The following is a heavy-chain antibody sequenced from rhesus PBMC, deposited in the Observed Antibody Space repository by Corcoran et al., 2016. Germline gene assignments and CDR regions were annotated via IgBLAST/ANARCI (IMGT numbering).Heavy chain of an antibody. CDR1: GYSISSGYY. Sequence: QVQLQESGPGLVKPSETLSLTCAVSGYSISSGYYWGWIRQPPGNGLEWIGYISGSSGSTYYNPSLKSRVTIATDTSMNQVSLKLSSVTAADTAVYYCARGYTIVGLVTTFDYWGQGVLVTVSS. J-gene: IGHJ4*01. CDR2: ISGSSGST. V-gene: IGHV4-99*02. CDR3: ARGYTIVGLVTTFDY. D-gene: IGHD3-3*01.